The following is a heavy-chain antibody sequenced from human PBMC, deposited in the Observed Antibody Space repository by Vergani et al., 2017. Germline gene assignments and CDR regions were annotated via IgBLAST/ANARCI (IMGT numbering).Heavy chain of an antibody. CDR3: ARAKRGRLAVGATDS. V-gene: IGHV7-4-1*01. D-gene: IGHD6-19*01. Sequence: QEQLVQSGSELKKPGASVKVSCKASGYSFNNYAIHWVRQAPRQGLEWMGWINPTTGNPTYARAFTGRFVFSLDTSISTAYLQIGSLKAEDTAVYFYARAKRGRLAVGATDSWGQGTLLTVSS. J-gene: IGHJ4*02. CDR1: GYSFNNYA. CDR2: INPTTGNP.